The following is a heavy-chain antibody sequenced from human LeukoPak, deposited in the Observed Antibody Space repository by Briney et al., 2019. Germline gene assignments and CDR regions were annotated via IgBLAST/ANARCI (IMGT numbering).Heavy chain of an antibody. V-gene: IGHV1-69*05. CDR2: IIPIFGTA. Sequence: SVKVSCKASGGTFSSYAISWVRQAPGQGLEWVGRIIPIFGTANYAQKFQGRVTITTDESTSTAYMELSSLRSEDTAVYYCARDRRHYYYYMDVWGKGTTVTVSS. CDR3: ARDRRHYYYYMDV. CDR1: GGTFSSYA. J-gene: IGHJ6*03.